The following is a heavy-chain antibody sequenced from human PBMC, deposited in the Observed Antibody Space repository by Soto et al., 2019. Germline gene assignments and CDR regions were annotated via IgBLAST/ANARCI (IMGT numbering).Heavy chain of an antibody. CDR3: ARSSITPRLFMYPFDY. D-gene: IGHD6-6*01. V-gene: IGHV4-39*01. CDR1: GGSITSSSHY. J-gene: IGHJ4*02. Sequence: QLQLQESGPGLVKPSETLSLTCAVSGGSITSSSHYWGWIRQPPGKGLECIANIYYDGNTYYNPSLTSRVTISFDTSKNQFSLRLNSVTAADTAVYYCARSSITPRLFMYPFDYWGQGTLVTVSS. CDR2: IYYDGNT.